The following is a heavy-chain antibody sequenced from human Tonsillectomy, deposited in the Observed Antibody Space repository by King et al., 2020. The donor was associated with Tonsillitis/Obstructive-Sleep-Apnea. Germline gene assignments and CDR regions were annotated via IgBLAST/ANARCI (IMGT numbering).Heavy chain of an antibody. J-gene: IGHJ4*02. CDR3: AREDCDSTICHASFDY. D-gene: IGHD2-2*01. Sequence: QLVQSGAEVKKPGASVKVSCKASGYTFTNYAMHWVRQAPGQRLEWMGWIIAGNGNTKYSQKFQGRVTITRDTSATTAYMELSSLRSEDTAVYYCAREDCDSTICHASFDYWGQGTLVTVSS. V-gene: IGHV1-3*01. CDR1: GYTFTNYA. CDR2: IIAGNGNT.